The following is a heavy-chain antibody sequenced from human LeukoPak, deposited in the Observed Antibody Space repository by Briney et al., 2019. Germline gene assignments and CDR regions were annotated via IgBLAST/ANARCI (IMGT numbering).Heavy chain of an antibody. D-gene: IGHD3-10*01. CDR1: GGSISSHY. CDR2: IYYSGST. CDR3: ARDRALWFGELLPSYGMDV. V-gene: IGHV4-59*11. Sequence: PSETLSLTCTVSGGSISSHYWSWIRQPPGKRLEWIGYIYYSGSTNYNPSLKSRVTISVDTSKNQFSLKLRSVTAADTAVYYCARDRALWFGELLPSYGMDVWGQGTTVTVSS. J-gene: IGHJ6*02.